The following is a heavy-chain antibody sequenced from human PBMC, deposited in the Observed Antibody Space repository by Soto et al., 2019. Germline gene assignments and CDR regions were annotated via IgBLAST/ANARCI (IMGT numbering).Heavy chain of an antibody. CDR1: GGSISSYY. V-gene: IGHV4-59*01. J-gene: IGHJ6*02. CDR3: ARGIEMATIWGYYYGMDV. CDR2: IYYSGST. D-gene: IGHD5-12*01. Sequence: SETLSLTCTVSGGSISSYYWSWIRQPPGKGLEWIGYIYYSGSTNYNPSLKSRVTISVDTSKNQFSLKLSSVTAADTAVYYCARGIEMATIWGYYYGMDVWGQGTTVTVSS.